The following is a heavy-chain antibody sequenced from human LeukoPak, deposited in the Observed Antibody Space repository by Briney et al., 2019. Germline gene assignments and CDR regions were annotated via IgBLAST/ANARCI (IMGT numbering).Heavy chain of an antibody. CDR2: IYSGGST. D-gene: IGHD3-10*01. Sequence: GGSLRLSCAASGFTVSSNYMSWVRQAPGKGLEWVSVIYSGGSTYYADSAKGRFTISRDNSKNTLYLQMNSLRAEDTAVYYCAREGNYYGSANGAIWGQGTLVTVSS. CDR3: AREGNYYGSANGAI. V-gene: IGHV3-53*01. J-gene: IGHJ4*02. CDR1: GFTVSSNY.